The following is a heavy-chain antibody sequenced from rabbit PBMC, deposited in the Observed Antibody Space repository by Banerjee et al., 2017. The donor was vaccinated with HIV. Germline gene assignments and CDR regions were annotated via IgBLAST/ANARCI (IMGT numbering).Heavy chain of an antibody. V-gene: IGHV1S40*01. J-gene: IGHJ6*01. Sequence: QSLEESGGDLVKPGGSLALTCKASGFSLSNNYVMCWVRQAPGKGLEWIGCVRAGSGSTAYASWAKGRFTISKTSSTTVDLKMTSLTAADTATYFCARDRYSSGSGWDLWGQGTLVTVS. D-gene: IGHD1-1*01. CDR3: ARDRYSSGSGWDL. CDR1: GFSLSNNYV. CDR2: VRAGSGST.